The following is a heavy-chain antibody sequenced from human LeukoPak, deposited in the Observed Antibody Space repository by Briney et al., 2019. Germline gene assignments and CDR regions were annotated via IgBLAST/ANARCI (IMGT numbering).Heavy chain of an antibody. CDR1: GFNFISYY. D-gene: IGHD4-17*01. V-gene: IGHV3-74*01. Sequence: GGSLRPSCAASGFNFISYYMHWVRQDPGKGLVWVSRINSDGSSTRYADSVKGRFTISRDNAKNSLYLQMNSLRAEDTAVYYCARRPTVTTPLTAWGQGTLVTVSS. CDR2: INSDGSST. CDR3: ARRPTVTTPLTA. J-gene: IGHJ5*02.